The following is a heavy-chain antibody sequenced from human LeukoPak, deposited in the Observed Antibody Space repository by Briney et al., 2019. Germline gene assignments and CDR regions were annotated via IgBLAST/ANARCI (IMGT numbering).Heavy chain of an antibody. CDR3: ASRSIAAAVDY. CDR2: VYYTGIT. Sequence: SETLFLTCSVSGGSIAGSSDYWGWIRQPPGKGLEWIGSVYYTGITDYNPSLKSRATIFVDTSENKFSLNLTSVTAADTAVYYCASRSIAAAVDYWGRGTLVTVSS. V-gene: IGHV4-39*01. CDR1: GGSIAGSSDY. D-gene: IGHD6-13*01. J-gene: IGHJ4*02.